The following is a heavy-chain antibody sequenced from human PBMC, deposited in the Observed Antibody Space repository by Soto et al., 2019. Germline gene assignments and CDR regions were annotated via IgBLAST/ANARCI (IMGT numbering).Heavy chain of an antibody. CDR1: GFTFSGHA. D-gene: IGHD6-19*01. CDR2: IWYDGSNK. Sequence: QVQVVESGGGVVQPGRSLRLSCTASGFTFSGHAMHWVRQPPGKGLEWVAQIWYDGSNKYYADSVKGRFTISRDNSKNTRYVQMVSLRVEDTAVYYCARDGQSLAPYALDVWGQGTSVTVSS. CDR3: ARDGQSLAPYALDV. V-gene: IGHV3-33*01. J-gene: IGHJ6*02.